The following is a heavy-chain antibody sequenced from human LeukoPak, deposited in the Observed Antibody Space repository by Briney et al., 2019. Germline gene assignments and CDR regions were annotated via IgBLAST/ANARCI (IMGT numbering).Heavy chain of an antibody. CDR1: GFTVNSNY. Sequence: GGSLRLSCAASGFTVNSNYLSWVRQAPGKGLEWVSTLYNTGNTYYANSVKGRFSISRDNSKNTLFLQMNSLRAEDTAVYYCARLTADGRLYFVDWGPGTLVTVS. CDR2: LYNTGNT. D-gene: IGHD6-13*01. V-gene: IGHV3-53*01. J-gene: IGHJ4*02. CDR3: ARLTADGRLYFVD.